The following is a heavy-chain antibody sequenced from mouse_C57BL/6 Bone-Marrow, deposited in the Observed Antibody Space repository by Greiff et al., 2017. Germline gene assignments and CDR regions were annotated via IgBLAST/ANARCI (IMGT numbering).Heavy chain of an antibody. CDR1: GYTFTDYY. J-gene: IGHJ2*01. D-gene: IGHD4-1*01. V-gene: IGHV1-76*01. Sequence: QVQLQQSGAELVRPGASVKLSCKASGYTFTDYYINWVKQRPGQGLEWIARIYPGSGNTYYNEKFKGKATLTAEKSSSTAYMQLSSLTSEDSAVYCCARYGLGLYYFDYWGQGTTLTVSS. CDR2: IYPGSGNT. CDR3: ARYGLGLYYFDY.